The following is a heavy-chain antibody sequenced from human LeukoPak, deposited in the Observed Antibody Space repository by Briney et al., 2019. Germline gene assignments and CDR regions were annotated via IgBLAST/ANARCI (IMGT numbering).Heavy chain of an antibody. V-gene: IGHV1-2*02. Sequence: ASVKVSCKASRYTFTGYYMHWVRQAPGQGLEWMGWINPNSGVTDYAQNFQGRVTMTRDTSISTAYMELSSLRSEDTAVYYCAVGVRGSGSYQIWGHAFDIWGQGTMVTVSS. CDR2: INPNSGVT. CDR1: RYTFTGYY. D-gene: IGHD3-10*01. J-gene: IGHJ3*02. CDR3: AVGVRGSGSYQIWGHAFDI.